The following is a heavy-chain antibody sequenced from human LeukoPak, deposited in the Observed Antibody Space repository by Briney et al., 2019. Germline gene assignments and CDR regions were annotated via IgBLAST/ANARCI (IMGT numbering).Heavy chain of an antibody. Sequence: ASVKVSCKASGYSFDAYGISWVRQAPGQGLEWPGWISTYNGDTNYAQNLQGRVSMTTDTSTSTVSMELRSLRSDDTAVYYCARGCVHCSYTSRGGDSFNVWGQGTKVTVSS. CDR1: GYSFDAYG. J-gene: IGHJ3*01. CDR3: ARGCVHCSYTSRGGDSFNV. D-gene: IGHD2-2*01. CDR2: ISTYNGDT. V-gene: IGHV1-18*01.